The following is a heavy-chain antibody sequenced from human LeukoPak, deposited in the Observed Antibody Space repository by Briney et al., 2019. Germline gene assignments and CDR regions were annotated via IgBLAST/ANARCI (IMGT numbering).Heavy chain of an antibody. CDR1: GFAFDDYG. V-gene: IGHV3-20*04. CDR2: INWNGGST. CDR3: ARERDIYCGGDCPFDY. Sequence: PGGSLRLSCAASGFAFDDYGMSWVRQAPGKGLEWISGINWNGGSTGYADSVKGRFTISRDNAKNSLYLQMNSLRAEDTALYYCARERDIYCGGDCPFDYWGQGTLVTVSS. D-gene: IGHD2-21*02. J-gene: IGHJ4*02.